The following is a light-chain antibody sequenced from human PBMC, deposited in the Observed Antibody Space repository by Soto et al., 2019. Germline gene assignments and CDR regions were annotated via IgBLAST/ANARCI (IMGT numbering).Light chain of an antibody. V-gene: IGLV2-14*01. CDR2: DVF. CDR1: NSDVGGYDY. CDR3: CSYTDNATPV. Sequence: HSALTQPASVSGSLGQSVTISCTGSNSDVGGYDYVSWFQQHPGKAPQLIIFDVFNRPSGVSSRFSGSKSGYTASLTISVLQAEDEADYYCCSYTDNATPVFGGGTKVTVL. J-gene: IGLJ2*01.